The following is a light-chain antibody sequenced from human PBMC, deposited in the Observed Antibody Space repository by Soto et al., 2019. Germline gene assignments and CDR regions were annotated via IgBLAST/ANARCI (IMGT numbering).Light chain of an antibody. CDR1: QSVSSNY. CDR3: QQYGSSPSIT. J-gene: IGKJ5*01. Sequence: EIVLTQSPGSLSLSPGERATFSCRASQSVSSNYLAWYQQKPGQAPRLLIYGASSRATGIADRFSGSGSGTDFTLTISRLEPEDFAVYYCQQYGSSPSITFGQGTRLDIK. V-gene: IGKV3-20*01. CDR2: GAS.